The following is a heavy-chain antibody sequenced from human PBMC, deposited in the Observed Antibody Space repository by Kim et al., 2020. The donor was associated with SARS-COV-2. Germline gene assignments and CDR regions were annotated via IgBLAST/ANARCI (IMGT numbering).Heavy chain of an antibody. D-gene: IGHD6-13*01. Sequence: GESLKISCKGSGYSFTSYWISWVRQMPGKGLEWMGRIDPSDSYTNYSPSFQGHVTISADKSISTAYLQWSSLKASDTAMYYCARVVAAAGALALGYYYYGMDVWGQGTTVTVSS. CDR3: ARVVAAAGALALGYYYYGMDV. V-gene: IGHV5-10-1*01. J-gene: IGHJ6*02. CDR2: IDPSDSYT. CDR1: GYSFTSYW.